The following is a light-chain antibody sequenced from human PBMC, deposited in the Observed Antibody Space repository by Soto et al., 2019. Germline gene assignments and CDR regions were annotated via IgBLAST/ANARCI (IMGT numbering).Light chain of an antibody. CDR2: GAS. CDR3: QQYNHWWT. J-gene: IGKJ1*01. Sequence: EIGLTQSPATLSLSPGERATLSCRASQSVSSSYLAWYQQKPGQAPRLLIYGASSRATGIPGRFSGSGSGTEFTLTISGLHSEDSAVYYCQQYNHWWTFGQGTKVDIK. CDR1: QSVSSSY. V-gene: IGKV3D-15*01.